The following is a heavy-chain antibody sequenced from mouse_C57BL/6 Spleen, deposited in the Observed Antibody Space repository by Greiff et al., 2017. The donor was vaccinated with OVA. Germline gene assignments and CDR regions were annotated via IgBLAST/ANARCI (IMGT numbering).Heavy chain of an antibody. CDR1: GYTFTDYN. D-gene: IGHD1-1*01. CDR3: ARKDYGSSHYYAMDY. Sequence: EVQVVESGPELVKPGASVKIPCKASGYTFTDYNMDWVKQSHGKSLEWIGDINPNNGGTIYNQKFKGKATLTVDKSSSTAYMELRSLTSEDTAVYYCARKDYGSSHYYAMDYWGQGTSVTVSS. CDR2: INPNNGGT. V-gene: IGHV1-18*01. J-gene: IGHJ4*01.